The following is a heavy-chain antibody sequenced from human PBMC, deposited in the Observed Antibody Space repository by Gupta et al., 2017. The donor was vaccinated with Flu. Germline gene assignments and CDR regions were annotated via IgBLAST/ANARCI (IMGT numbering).Heavy chain of an antibody. D-gene: IGHD4-17*01. CDR3: ATVTSGC. J-gene: IGHJ4*02. V-gene: IGHV3-74*03. Sequence: AASGFTFSSSYLQWVRQAPGKGLVWVSRINPDRSSTTYAESVKGRFTISRDNAKNTLYLQMNSLGDDDTAVYYCATVTSGCWGQGTLVTVSS. CDR1: GFTFSSSY. CDR2: INPDRSST.